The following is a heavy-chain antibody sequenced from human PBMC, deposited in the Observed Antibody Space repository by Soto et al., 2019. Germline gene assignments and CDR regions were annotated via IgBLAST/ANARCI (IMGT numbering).Heavy chain of an antibody. CDR3: ATGRIVVVGSRAYYGMDV. D-gene: IGHD3-22*01. J-gene: IGHJ6*02. V-gene: IGHV1-69*19. CDR1: GGTLSNSA. Sequence: QLQLAQSGADVKKAGSSVKVSCKASGGTLSNSAFSWVRQAPGQGLEWMGGILPVFGIVNYAQKFQDRVTITADESTSTAYMGLRSLRSEDTAVYLCATGRIVVVGSRAYYGMDVWGQGTTVTV. CDR2: ILPVFGIV.